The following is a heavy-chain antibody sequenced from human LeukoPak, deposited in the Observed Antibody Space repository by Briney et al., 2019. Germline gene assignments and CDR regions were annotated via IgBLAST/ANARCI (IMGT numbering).Heavy chain of an antibody. V-gene: IGHV4-38-2*01. Sequence: SETLSLTCAVSGYSISSGYYWGWIRQPPGKGLERIGSIYHSGSTYYNPSLKSRVTISVDTSKNQFSLKLSSVTAADTAVYYCARGVTMVRGAAYFDYWGQGTLVTVSS. J-gene: IGHJ4*02. D-gene: IGHD3-10*01. CDR2: IYHSGST. CDR1: GYSISSGYY. CDR3: ARGVTMVRGAAYFDY.